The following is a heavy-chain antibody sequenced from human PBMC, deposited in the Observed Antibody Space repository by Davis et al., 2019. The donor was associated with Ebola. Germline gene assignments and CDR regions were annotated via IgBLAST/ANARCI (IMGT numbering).Heavy chain of an antibody. CDR1: GGTFSSYA. CDR2: IIPILGIA. Sequence: SVKVSCKASGGTFSSYAISWVRQAPGQGLEWMGRIIPILGIANYAQKFQGRVTITADKSTSTAYMELSSLRSEDTAVYYCATTIYGDYSQFDPWGQGTLVTVSS. D-gene: IGHD4-17*01. CDR3: ATTIYGDYSQFDP. J-gene: IGHJ5*02. V-gene: IGHV1-69*04.